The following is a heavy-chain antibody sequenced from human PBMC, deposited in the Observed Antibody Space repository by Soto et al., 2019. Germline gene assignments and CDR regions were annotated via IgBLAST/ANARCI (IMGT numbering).Heavy chain of an antibody. J-gene: IGHJ6*02. Sequence: SETLSLTCTVSGGSISSSDYYWGWIRQPPGKGLEWIGTIYYSGSTYYNPSLKSRVTISVDTSKNQFSLKLSSVTAADTAVYYCARHLAYYYGSRRFAVYYYGMDVWGQGTTVTVSS. V-gene: IGHV4-39*01. D-gene: IGHD3-10*01. CDR3: ARHLAYYYGSRRFAVYYYGMDV. CDR1: GGSISSSDYY. CDR2: IYYSGST.